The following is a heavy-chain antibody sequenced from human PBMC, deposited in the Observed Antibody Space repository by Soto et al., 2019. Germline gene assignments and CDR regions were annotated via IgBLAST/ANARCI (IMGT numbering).Heavy chain of an antibody. V-gene: IGHV1-8*01. CDR2: MNPNSGNT. CDR3: ARSQGDNFACHDY. D-gene: IGHD1-20*01. CDR1: GYTFTIYD. J-gene: IGHJ4*02. Sequence: QVQLVQSGAEVKEPGASVKVSCKASGYTFTIYDINWVRQATGQGLEWMGWMNPNSGNTGYAQRFQGRVTMTRDTSTSTAYMELNSLGPDDTAIYYCARSQGDNFACHDYWGQGTLVTVSS.